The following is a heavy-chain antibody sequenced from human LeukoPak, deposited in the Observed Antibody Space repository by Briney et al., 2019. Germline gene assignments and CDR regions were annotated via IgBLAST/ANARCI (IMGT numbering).Heavy chain of an antibody. CDR2: INPSGGST. D-gene: IGHD3-16*02. V-gene: IGHV1-46*01. J-gene: IGHJ4*02. CDR1: GYTFTSYY. Sequence: GASVKVSCKASGYTFTSYYMHWVRQAPGQGLEWMGIINPSGGSTSYAQKFQGRVTMTRDTSTSTVYMELSSLRSEDTAVYYCARDQGDYVWGSYRCKTSPFDYWGQGTLVTVSS. CDR3: ARDQGDYVWGSYRCKTSPFDY.